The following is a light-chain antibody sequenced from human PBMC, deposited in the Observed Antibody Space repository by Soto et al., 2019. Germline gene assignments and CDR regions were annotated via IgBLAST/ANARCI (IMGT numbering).Light chain of an antibody. Sequence: DIQMTQSPSTLSASVGDRVTITCRASQSISSWLAWYQQKPGKAPNLLIYKASSLESGVPSRFSGSASGTEFTLTISSLQPDDFATYYCQQYNSYPSTFGQGTKVEIK. CDR3: QQYNSYPST. V-gene: IGKV1-5*03. CDR1: QSISSW. CDR2: KAS. J-gene: IGKJ1*01.